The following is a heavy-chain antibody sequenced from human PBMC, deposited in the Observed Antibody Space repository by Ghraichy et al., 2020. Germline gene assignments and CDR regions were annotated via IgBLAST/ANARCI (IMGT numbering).Heavy chain of an antibody. J-gene: IGHJ4*02. CDR3: ARDIGYDIGFDY. Sequence: SCAASGFTFNSYTMNWVRQAPGKGLEWVSSINSRSNYIYYGDSVKGRFTISRDNAKNALYLQMSSLRAEDTALYFCARDIGYDIGFDYWGQGSLVTVSS. CDR2: INSRSNYI. CDR1: GFTFNSYT. V-gene: IGHV3-21*01. D-gene: IGHD3-9*01.